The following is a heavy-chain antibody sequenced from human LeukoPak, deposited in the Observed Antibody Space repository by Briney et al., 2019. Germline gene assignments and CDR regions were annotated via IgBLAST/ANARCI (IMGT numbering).Heavy chain of an antibody. D-gene: IGHD1-14*01. V-gene: IGHV4-59*02. J-gene: IGHJ4*02. Sequence: SETLSLTCSVSGGSVSSYYWSWIRQSPGKGLEWIGYIHNSGRTNYNPSLKSRVTISVDTSKNQFSLKLSSVTAADTAVYYCARDTSRRVGLDYWGQGTLVTVSS. CDR2: IHNSGRT. CDR3: ARDTSRRVGLDY. CDR1: GGSVSSYY.